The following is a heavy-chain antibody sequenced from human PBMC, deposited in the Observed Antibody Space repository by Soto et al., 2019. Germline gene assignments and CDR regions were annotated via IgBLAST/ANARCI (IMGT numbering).Heavy chain of an antibody. CDR2: IIPILGIA. D-gene: IGHD3-9*01. CDR3: ARDEGDDILTGNHIAGY. CDR1: GGIFSSYT. J-gene: IGHJ4*02. V-gene: IGHV1-69*08. Sequence: QVQLVQSGAEVKKPGSWVKVSCKASGGIFSSYTISWVRQAPGQGLEWMGRIIPILGIANYAQKFQGRVTITADKSTSTAYMELSSLRSEDTAVYYCARDEGDDILTGNHIAGYWGQGTLVTVSS.